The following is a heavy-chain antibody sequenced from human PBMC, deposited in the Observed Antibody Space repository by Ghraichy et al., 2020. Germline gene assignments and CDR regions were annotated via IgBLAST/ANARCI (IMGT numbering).Heavy chain of an antibody. CDR2: IYYSGST. V-gene: IGHV4-59*01. D-gene: IGHD2-2*01. CDR1: GGSISSYY. CDR3: ARGREVYCSSTSCPAYYYGMDV. J-gene: IGHJ6*02. Sequence: SETLSLTCTVSGGSISSYYWSWIRQPPGKGLEWIGYIYYSGSTNYNPSLKSRVTISVDTSKNQFSLKLSSVTAADTAVYYCARGREVYCSSTSCPAYYYGMDVWGQGTTVTVSS.